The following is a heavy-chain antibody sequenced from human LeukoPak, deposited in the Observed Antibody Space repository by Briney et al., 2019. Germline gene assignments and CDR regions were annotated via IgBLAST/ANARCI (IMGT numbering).Heavy chain of an antibody. V-gene: IGHV1-24*01. Sequence: GASVKVSCKVSGYTLTELSMHWVRQAPGKGLEWMGGFDPEDGETIYAQKFQGRVTMTEDTSTDTAYMELSSLRSEDTAVYYCASGGYNLYYFDYWGQGTLVTVSS. CDR3: ASGGYNLYYFDY. D-gene: IGHD5-24*01. CDR1: GYTLTELS. CDR2: FDPEDGET. J-gene: IGHJ4*02.